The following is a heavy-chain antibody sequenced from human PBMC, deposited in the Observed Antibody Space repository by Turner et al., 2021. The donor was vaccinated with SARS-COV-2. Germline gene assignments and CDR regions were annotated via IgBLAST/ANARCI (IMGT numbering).Heavy chain of an antibody. CDR2: CNPSGGGT. J-gene: IGHJ3*02. Sequence: QVQLVQSRAEAKKPGASAKISCRPSGSTFSNYYIHWVRQATGQGLEWMGICNPSGGGTSYAQNFQCRLTMTSDTSTSTVYMELSSLGSEDTSVYYCARDPRVTEVTNVNDAFDIWGQGTMVTVSS. V-gene: IGHV1-46*01. CDR1: GSTFSNYY. D-gene: IGHD4-17*01. CDR3: ARDPRVTEVTNVNDAFDI.